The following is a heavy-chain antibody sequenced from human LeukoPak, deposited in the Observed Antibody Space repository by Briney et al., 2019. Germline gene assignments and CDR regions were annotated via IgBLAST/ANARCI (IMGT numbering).Heavy chain of an antibody. CDR3: ARDPPPYYYDSSGYYSFDY. CDR2: IKQDGSEK. CDR1: GFTFSSYW. Sequence: PGGSLRLSCAASGFTFSSYWMSWVRQAPGKGLEWVAHIKQDGSEKYYVDSVKGRFTISRDNAKSSLYLQMNSLRAEDTAVYYCARDPPPYYYDSSGYYSFDYWGQGTLVTVSS. J-gene: IGHJ4*02. V-gene: IGHV3-7*01. D-gene: IGHD3-22*01.